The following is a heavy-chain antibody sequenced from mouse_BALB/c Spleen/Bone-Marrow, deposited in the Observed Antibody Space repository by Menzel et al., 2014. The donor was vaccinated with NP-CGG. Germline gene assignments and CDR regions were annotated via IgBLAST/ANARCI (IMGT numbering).Heavy chain of an antibody. Sequence: VQLQQSGAELVRPGTSVKVSCKASGYAFXNYLIEWVKQRPGQGLEWIGVINPGSGGTNYSEKFKGKATLTADKSSSTAYMQLSSLTSDDSAVYFCARRLTGTSAMDYWGQGTSVTVSS. V-gene: IGHV1-54*01. CDR1: GYAFXNYL. J-gene: IGHJ4*01. D-gene: IGHD4-1*01. CDR2: INPGSGGT. CDR3: ARRLTGTSAMDY.